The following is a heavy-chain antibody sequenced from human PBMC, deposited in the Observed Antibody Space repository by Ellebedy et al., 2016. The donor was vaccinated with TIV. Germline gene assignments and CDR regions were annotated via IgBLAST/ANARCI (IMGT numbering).Heavy chain of an antibody. Sequence: GGSLRLSCAASGFTLKTYWMSWVRQAPGKGLEWVATIKQDGSVIYYGDSVNGRFTTSGDIAKNLLYWQMNSLRAEDTAVYYCASEMGTPISKYGMDVWGRGTTVTVSS. CDR3: ASEMGTPISKYGMDV. V-gene: IGHV3-7*03. CDR2: IKQDGSVI. D-gene: IGHD7-27*01. CDR1: GFTLKTYW. J-gene: IGHJ6*02.